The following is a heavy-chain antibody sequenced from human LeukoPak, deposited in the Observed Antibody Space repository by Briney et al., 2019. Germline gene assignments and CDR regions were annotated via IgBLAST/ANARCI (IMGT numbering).Heavy chain of an antibody. V-gene: IGHV4-30-4*01. Sequence: SEILSLTCTVSGGSISSGDYYWSWIRRPPGKGLEWIGYIYYSGSTYYNPSLKSRVTIPVDTSKNQFSLKLSSVTAADTAVYYCARGIAADFYFDYWGQGTLVTVSS. D-gene: IGHD6-6*01. CDR1: GGSISSGDYY. J-gene: IGHJ4*02. CDR2: IYYSGST. CDR3: ARGIAADFYFDY.